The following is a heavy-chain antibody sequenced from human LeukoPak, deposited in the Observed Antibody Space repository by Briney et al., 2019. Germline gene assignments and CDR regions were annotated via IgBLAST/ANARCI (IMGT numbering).Heavy chain of an antibody. CDR2: IYYSGSI. V-gene: IGHV4-59*01. Sequence: SETLSLTCTVSGGSISSYYWNWIRQPPGKGLEWIGYIYYSGSINYNPSLKSRVTISVDTSKNQFSLKLSSVTAADTAVYYCARGRGYFDYWGQGTLVTVSS. CDR3: ARGRGYFDY. CDR1: GGSISSYY. J-gene: IGHJ4*02.